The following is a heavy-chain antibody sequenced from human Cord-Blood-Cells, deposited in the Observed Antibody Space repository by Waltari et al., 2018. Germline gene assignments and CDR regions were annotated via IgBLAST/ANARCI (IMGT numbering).Heavy chain of an antibody. V-gene: IGHV4-4*07. D-gene: IGHD5-12*01. CDR1: GGSISSYY. CDR2: IYTSGST. J-gene: IGHJ3*02. CDR3: ARVKTWLDAFDI. Sequence: QVQLQESGPGLVKPSETLSLTCTVSGGSISSYYWSWIRQPAEKGLEWIWRIYTSGSTNYNPSLKSRVTMSVDTSKNQFSLKLSSVTAADTAVYYCARVKTWLDAFDIWGQGTMVTVSS.